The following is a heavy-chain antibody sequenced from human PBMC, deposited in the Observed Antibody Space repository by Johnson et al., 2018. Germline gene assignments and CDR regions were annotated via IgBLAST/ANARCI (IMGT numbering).Heavy chain of an antibody. CDR1: GFTFSDYY. J-gene: IGHJ3*02. Sequence: VHLVESGGGLVNPGGSLRLSFAASGFTFSDYYMGWIRQAPGKGLGWVSWISSTGSTIYYAASVKGRFTISRDKAKNSLYVQMNSLRAEDTAVYYCARVLWFGVSGAFDIWGQGTIITVSS. CDR2: ISSTGSTI. CDR3: ARVLWFGVSGAFDI. D-gene: IGHD3-10*01. V-gene: IGHV3-11*04.